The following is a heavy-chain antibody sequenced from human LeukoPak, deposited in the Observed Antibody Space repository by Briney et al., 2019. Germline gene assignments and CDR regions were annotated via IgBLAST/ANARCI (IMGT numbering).Heavy chain of an antibody. CDR3: ARDRPYTGGWRGFDY. CDR1: GGTFSRYA. Sequence: SVKVSCKASGGTFSRYAISWVRQAPGQGLEWMGGIIPMFGIANYAQKFQGRVTITADESTSTAYMELSSLRSEDTAVYYYARDRPYTGGWRGFDYWGQGTLVTVSS. CDR2: IIPMFGIA. V-gene: IGHV1-69*01. D-gene: IGHD6-19*01. J-gene: IGHJ4*02.